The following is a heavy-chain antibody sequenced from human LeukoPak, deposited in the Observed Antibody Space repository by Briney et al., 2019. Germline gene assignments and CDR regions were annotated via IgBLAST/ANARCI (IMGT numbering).Heavy chain of an antibody. CDR3: ARSDYPLDY. Sequence: GGSLRLSCAASGFTFSDYYMSWIRQAPGKGLEWVSNIGSSGSTINYADSVKGRFSISRDNAKNSPYLQMNSLRAEDTAVYYCARSDYPLDYWGQGTLVTVSS. D-gene: IGHD4-11*01. CDR1: GFTFSDYY. J-gene: IGHJ4*02. CDR2: IGSSGSTI. V-gene: IGHV3-11*01.